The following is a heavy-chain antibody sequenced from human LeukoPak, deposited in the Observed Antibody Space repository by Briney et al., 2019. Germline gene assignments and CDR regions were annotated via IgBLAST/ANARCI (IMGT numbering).Heavy chain of an antibody. CDR3: AKDHLQGDGIGWNYGMDV. CDR1: GFTVSSNY. J-gene: IGHJ6*02. D-gene: IGHD3-3*01. CDR2: ISGSGGST. V-gene: IGHV3-23*01. Sequence: GGSLRLSCAASGFTVSSNYMSWVRQAPGKGLEWVASISGSGGSTHYADSVKGRFIISTDNSKNTLYVQMNSLRAEDTAVYYCAKDHLQGDGIGWNYGMDVWGQGTTVTVSS.